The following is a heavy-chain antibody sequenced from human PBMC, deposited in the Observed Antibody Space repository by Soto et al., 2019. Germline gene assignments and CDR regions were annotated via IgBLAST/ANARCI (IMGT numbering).Heavy chain of an antibody. J-gene: IGHJ5*02. V-gene: IGHV3-73*01. CDR1: GFTFNIAA. CDR2: IRNKANGYAT. D-gene: IGHD1-7*01. Sequence: EVQLVDSGGGLVQPGGSLKLSCAASGFTFNIAAIHWVRQASGKGLEWVGLIRNKANGYATAYAASVRGRITVSRDDSKNMAFLEIXSLKTEDTAVYYCARQGVALELDLWGQGTLVTVSS. CDR3: ARQGVALELDL.